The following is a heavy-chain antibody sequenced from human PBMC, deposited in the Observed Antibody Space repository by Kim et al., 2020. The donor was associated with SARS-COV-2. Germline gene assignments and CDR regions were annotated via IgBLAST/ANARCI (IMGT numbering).Heavy chain of an antibody. V-gene: IGHV4-34*01. CDR3: ARGAEQLVRRGYESYYALSFRPQAGYFDY. CDR1: GGSFSGYY. Sequence: SETLSLTCAVYGGSFSGYYWSWIRQPPGKGLEWIGEINHSGSTNYNPSLKSRVTISVDTSKNQFSLKLSSVTAADTAVYYCARGAEQLVRRGYESYYALSFRPQAGYFDYWGQGTLVTVSS. J-gene: IGHJ4*02. CDR2: INHSGST. D-gene: IGHD6-13*01.